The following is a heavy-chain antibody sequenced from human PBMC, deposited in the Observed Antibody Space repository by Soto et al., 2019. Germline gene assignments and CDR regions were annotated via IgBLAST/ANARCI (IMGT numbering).Heavy chain of an antibody. CDR1: GFTFSSYG. V-gene: IGHV3-30*03. Sequence: QVQLVESGGGVVQPGRSLRLSCAASGFTFSSYGMHWVRQAPGKGLEWVAVISYDGSNKYYADSVKGRFTISRDNSKNTLYLQMNSLRAEDTAVYYCASDKPGRGLYFDYWGQGTLATVSS. CDR3: ASDKPGRGLYFDY. D-gene: IGHD3-10*01. J-gene: IGHJ4*02. CDR2: ISYDGSNK.